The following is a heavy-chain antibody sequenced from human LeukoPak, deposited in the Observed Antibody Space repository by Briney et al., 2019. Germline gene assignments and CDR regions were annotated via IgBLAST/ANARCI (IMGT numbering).Heavy chain of an antibody. CDR1: GGSISSHY. V-gene: IGHV4-59*11. J-gene: IGHJ4*02. Sequence: SETLSLTCTVSGGSISSHYWSWIRQPPGKGLEWIGYIYYSGSTNYNPSLKSRVTISVDTSKNQFSLKLSSVTAADTAVYYCARTPAGAGLFDYWGQGTLVTVSS. CDR3: ARTPAGAGLFDY. CDR2: IYYSGST. D-gene: IGHD6-19*01.